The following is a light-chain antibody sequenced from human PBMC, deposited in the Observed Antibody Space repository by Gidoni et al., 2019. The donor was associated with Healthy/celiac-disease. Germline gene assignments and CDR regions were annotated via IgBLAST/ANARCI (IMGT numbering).Light chain of an antibody. J-gene: IGKJ1*01. Sequence: DIQMTQSPSSLSASVGDRVTITCQASQDISNYLNWYQQKPGKATKLLIYDASNLETGVPSRFSGSGSGTDFTFTISSLQPEDIATYYCQQYDNLPPNTFXXXTKVEIK. V-gene: IGKV1-33*01. CDR2: DAS. CDR1: QDISNY. CDR3: QQYDNLPPNT.